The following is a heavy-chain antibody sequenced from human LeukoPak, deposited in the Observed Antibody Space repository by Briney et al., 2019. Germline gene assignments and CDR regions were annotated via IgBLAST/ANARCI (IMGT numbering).Heavy chain of an antibody. D-gene: IGHD6-19*01. V-gene: IGHV3-21*01. CDR1: GFTFSSYS. CDR3: ARDPVAGHFDY. CDR2: ISSSSSYI. Sequence: GGSLRLSCAASGFTFSSYSMNWVRQAPGKGLEWVSSISSSSSYIYYADSVKGRFTIFRDNAKNSLYLQMNSLRAEDTAVYYCARDPVAGHFDYWGQGTLVTVSS. J-gene: IGHJ4*02.